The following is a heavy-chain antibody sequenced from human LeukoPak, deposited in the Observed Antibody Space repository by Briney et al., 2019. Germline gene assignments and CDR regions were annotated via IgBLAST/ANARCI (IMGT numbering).Heavy chain of an antibody. V-gene: IGHV4-59*10. CDR2: IYSNGDT. D-gene: IGHD6-13*01. Sequence: SETLSLTCAVYGGSFSGYYWSWIRQPAGKGLEWIGRIYSNGDTNYNPSLKSRVTISQDRTRNQFSLKLSSVAAADTAVYYCARCQLATKHFDYWGQGTLVTVSS. CDR1: GGSFSGYY. CDR3: ARCQLATKHFDY. J-gene: IGHJ4*02.